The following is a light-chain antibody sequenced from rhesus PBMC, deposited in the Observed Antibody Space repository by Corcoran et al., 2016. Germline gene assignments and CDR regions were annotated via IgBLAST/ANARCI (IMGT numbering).Light chain of an antibody. CDR2: AAT. V-gene: IGKV1-28*02. CDR3: QQYKSYPLT. CDR1: QGISSY. J-gene: IGKJ4*01. Sequence: DIQMTQSPSSLSASVGDTVTITCRASQGISSYLNWFQQKPGKAPKLLIYAATTLQSGVPSRFSGSGSGTDFTLTISSLQPEDFATYYCQQYKSYPLTFGEGTKVEIK.